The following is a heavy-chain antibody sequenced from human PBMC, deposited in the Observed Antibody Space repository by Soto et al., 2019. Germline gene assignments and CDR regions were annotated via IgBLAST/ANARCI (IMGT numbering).Heavy chain of an antibody. D-gene: IGHD2-2*01. Sequence: SETLSLTCAVYGGSFSGYYWSWIRQPPGKGLEWIGEINHSGSTNYNPSLKSRVNISVDTSKNQFSLKLSSVTAADTAVYYCARGIVLVPAAGYPTRSAYYYYYYYMGVWGRGTTVTVSS. V-gene: IGHV4-34*01. CDR1: GGSFSGYY. J-gene: IGHJ6*03. CDR3: ARGIVLVPAAGYPTRSAYYYYYYYMGV. CDR2: INHSGST.